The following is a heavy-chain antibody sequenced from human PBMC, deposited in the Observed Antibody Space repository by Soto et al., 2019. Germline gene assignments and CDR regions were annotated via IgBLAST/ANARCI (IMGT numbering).Heavy chain of an antibody. J-gene: IGHJ6*02. CDR1: GLNFINFS. CDR3: ARDSLDYFRYYYYGMDV. D-gene: IGHD4-17*01. CDR2: ISSSSSTI. V-gene: IGHV3-48*02. Sequence: WVFKRLCYTASGLNFINFSMHWVRKAPGKGLEWVSYISSSSSTIYYADSVKGRFTISRDNAKNSLYLQMNSLRDEDTAVYYCARDSLDYFRYYYYGMDVWGQGTTDPVSS.